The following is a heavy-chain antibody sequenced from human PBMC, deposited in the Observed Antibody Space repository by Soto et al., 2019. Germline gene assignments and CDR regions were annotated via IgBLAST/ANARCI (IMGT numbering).Heavy chain of an antibody. CDR3: ARDPVWGHARVLWYFYL. CDR1: GFTFSSYA. V-gene: IGHV3-30*14. CDR2: ISYDGSNK. J-gene: IGHJ2*01. Sequence: QVQLVESGGGVVQPGRSLRLSCAASGFTFSSYAMHWVRQAPGKGLEWVAVISYDGSNKYYADSVKGRFTISRDNSKNTLSLQMNSPRAEYTAVYCCARDPVWGHARVLWYFYLWGRGTLVTAS. D-gene: IGHD3-10*01.